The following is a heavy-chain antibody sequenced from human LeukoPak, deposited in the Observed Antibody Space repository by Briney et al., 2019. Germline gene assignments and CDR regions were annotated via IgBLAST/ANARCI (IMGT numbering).Heavy chain of an antibody. D-gene: IGHD2-2*01. V-gene: IGHV1-18*01. Sequence: ASVKVSCKASGYTFTSYGISWVRQAPGQGLEWMGWISAYNGNTNYAQKLQGRVTMTTDTSTSTACMELRSLRSDDTAVYYCARERVGYCSSTSCFHFDYWGQGTLVTVSS. CDR2: ISAYNGNT. J-gene: IGHJ4*02. CDR3: ARERVGYCSSTSCFHFDY. CDR1: GYTFTSYG.